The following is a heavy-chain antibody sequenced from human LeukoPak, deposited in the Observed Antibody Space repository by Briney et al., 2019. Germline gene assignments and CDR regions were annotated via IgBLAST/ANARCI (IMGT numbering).Heavy chain of an antibody. CDR1: GFTFSSYW. CDR3: ARAHNWKYGSFDF. D-gene: IGHD1-7*01. CDR2: ISSSSSYI. J-gene: IGHJ4*02. Sequence: GGSLRLSCAASGFTFSSYWMNWVRQAPGKGLEWVSCISSSSSYIYYADSVKGRFTISRDNAKNSLYLQMNSLRAEDTAVYYCARAHNWKYGSFDFWGQGTLVTVSS. V-gene: IGHV3-21*01.